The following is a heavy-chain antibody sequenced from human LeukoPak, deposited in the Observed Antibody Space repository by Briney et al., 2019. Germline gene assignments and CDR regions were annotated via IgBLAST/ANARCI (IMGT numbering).Heavy chain of an antibody. Sequence: GGSLRLSRAASGFTFSDQSINWVCQAAGKGLEWVSSISSNSLHIFYADSVKGRFTISRDNAKNSPYLQMNNLRAEDTAVYYCVGPDSQFDCWGQGTLVTVSS. V-gene: IGHV3-21*01. CDR1: GFTFSDQS. D-gene: IGHD3-10*01. J-gene: IGHJ4*02. CDR2: ISSNSLHI. CDR3: VGPDSQFDC.